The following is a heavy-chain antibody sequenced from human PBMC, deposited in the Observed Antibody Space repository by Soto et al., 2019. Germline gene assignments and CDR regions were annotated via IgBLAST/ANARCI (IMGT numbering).Heavy chain of an antibody. CDR3: AISRGSSSWQTWFHP. Sequence: PGGSLRLSCAASGFTFSSYSMNWVRQAPGKGLEWVSSISSSSSYIYYADSVKGRFTISRDNAKNSLYLQMNSLRAEDTAVYYCAISRGSSSWQTWFHPWGAGILVPVSS. V-gene: IGHV3-21*01. CDR1: GFTFSSYS. D-gene: IGHD2-2*01. J-gene: IGHJ5*02. CDR2: ISSSSSYI.